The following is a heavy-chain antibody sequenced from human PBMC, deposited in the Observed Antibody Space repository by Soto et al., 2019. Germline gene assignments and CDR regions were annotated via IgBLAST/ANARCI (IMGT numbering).Heavy chain of an antibody. D-gene: IGHD2-15*01. CDR3: ARIYCSGGSCPGWYFDL. CDR2: ISSSSSTI. CDR1: GFTFSSYS. Sequence: LRLSCAASGFTFSSYSMNWVRQAPGKGLEWVSYISSSSSTIYYADSVKGRFTISRDNAKNSLYLQMNSLRDEDTAVYYCARIYCSGGSCPGWYFDLWGRGTLVTVSS. V-gene: IGHV3-48*02. J-gene: IGHJ2*01.